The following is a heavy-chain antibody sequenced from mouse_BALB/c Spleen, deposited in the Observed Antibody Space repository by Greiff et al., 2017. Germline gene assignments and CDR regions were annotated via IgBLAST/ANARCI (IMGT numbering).Heavy chain of an antibody. CDR1: GYTFTSSW. J-gene: IGHJ3*01. CDR3: DTGNLITSVVGGDWFAY. CDR2: INPSTGYT. D-gene: IGHD1-1*01. V-gene: IGHV1-7*01. Sequence: VQLQQSGAELAKPGASVKLSCKASGYTFTSSWMHWVKQRPGQGLEWIGYINPSTGYTEYNQKFKDKATLTADKSSSTAYMRLICLTSEGSAGYYCDTGNLITSVVGGDWFAYWGQGSLVTVSA.